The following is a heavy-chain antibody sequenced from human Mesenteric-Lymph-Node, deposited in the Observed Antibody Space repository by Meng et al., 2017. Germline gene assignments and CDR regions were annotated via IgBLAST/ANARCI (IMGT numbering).Heavy chain of an antibody. J-gene: IGHJ4*02. D-gene: IGHD1-26*01. V-gene: IGHV4-34*01. CDR3: ASWVGATKFDY. Sequence: QVQLQQWGAGLLKPSETLSLTCAVYGGSFSGYYWSWIRQPPGKGLEWIGEINHSGSTNYNPSLKSRVTISVDTSKNQFSLNLSSVTAADTAIYYCASWVGATKFDYWGQGTLVTVSS. CDR1: GGSFSGYY. CDR2: INHSGST.